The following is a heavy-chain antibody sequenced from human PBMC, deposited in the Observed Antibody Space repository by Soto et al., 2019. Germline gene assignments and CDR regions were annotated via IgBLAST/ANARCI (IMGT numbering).Heavy chain of an antibody. J-gene: IGHJ4*02. CDR3: AVDYGGNCFDY. CDR1: GGSISVYY. Sequence: SETLSLTCTVSGGSISVYYWSWIRQPAGKGLEWIGRIYTSGSTNYNPSLKSRVTMSGDTSKNQLSLKLSSVTAADTAVYYCAVDYGGNCFDYWGQGTLVTVSS. V-gene: IGHV4-4*07. D-gene: IGHD4-17*01. CDR2: IYTSGST.